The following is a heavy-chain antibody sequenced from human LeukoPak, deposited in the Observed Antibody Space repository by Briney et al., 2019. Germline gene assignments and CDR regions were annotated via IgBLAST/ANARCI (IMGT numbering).Heavy chain of an antibody. J-gene: IGHJ3*02. Sequence: GGSLRLSCAASGFTFSSYSMNWVRQAPGKGLEWVSSISSSSSYIYYADSVKGRFTISRDNAKNSLYLQMNSLRAEDTAVYYCARDPGVVVPLAFDIWGQGTMVTVSS. D-gene: IGHD3-22*01. V-gene: IGHV3-21*01. CDR2: ISSSSSYI. CDR3: ARDPGVVVPLAFDI. CDR1: GFTFSSYS.